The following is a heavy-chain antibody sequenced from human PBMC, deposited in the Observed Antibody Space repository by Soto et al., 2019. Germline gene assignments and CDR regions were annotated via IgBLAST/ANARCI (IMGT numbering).Heavy chain of an antibody. CDR3: ASLLGYSYGYQQFFDS. V-gene: IGHV5-51*01. D-gene: IGHD5-18*01. Sequence: PWESLKISCTGSGYNFNTYWIRWVRQMPGKGLESMGISYPGDFDTRYSQSFQGHLTMSVDKSINTAYLQWSSLETSDTAMYYCASLLGYSYGYQQFFDSWGQGTPVTVAS. J-gene: IGHJ4*02. CDR2: SYPGDFDT. CDR1: GYNFNTYW.